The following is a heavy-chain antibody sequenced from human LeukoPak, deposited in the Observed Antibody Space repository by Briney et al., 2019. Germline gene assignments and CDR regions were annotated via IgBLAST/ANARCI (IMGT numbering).Heavy chain of an antibody. Sequence: SVKVSCKASGGTFSSYAISRVRQAPGQGLEWMGGIIPIFGTANYAQKFQGRVTITTDESTSTAYMELSSLRSEDTAVYYCARGLRFLEWLFPHAFDIWGQGTMVTVSS. CDR3: ARGLRFLEWLFPHAFDI. D-gene: IGHD3-3*01. CDR2: IIPIFGTA. J-gene: IGHJ3*02. CDR1: GGTFSSYA. V-gene: IGHV1-69*05.